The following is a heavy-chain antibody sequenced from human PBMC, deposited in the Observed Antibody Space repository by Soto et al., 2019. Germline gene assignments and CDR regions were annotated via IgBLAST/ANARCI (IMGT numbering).Heavy chain of an antibody. CDR2: IWYDGSNK. Sequence: GGSLRLSCAASGFTFSSYGMHWVRQAPGKGLEWVAVIWYDGSNKYYADSVKGRFTISRDNSKNTLYLQMNSLRAEDTAVYYCARDGHFYDSSGYYDYWGQGTLVTVSS. CDR1: GFTFSSYG. J-gene: IGHJ4*02. CDR3: ARDGHFYDSSGYYDY. D-gene: IGHD3-22*01. V-gene: IGHV3-33*01.